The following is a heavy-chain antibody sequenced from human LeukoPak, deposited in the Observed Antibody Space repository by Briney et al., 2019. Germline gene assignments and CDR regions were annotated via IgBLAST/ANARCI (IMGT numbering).Heavy chain of an antibody. CDR1: GFTFDDYA. CDR2: ISWNSGSI. J-gene: IGHJ4*02. CDR3: AKGRTLVGGSTRSYDY. V-gene: IGHV3-9*01. Sequence: GGSLRLSCAASGFTFDDYAMHWVRQAPGKGLEWVSGISWNSGSIGYADSVKGRFTISRDNAKNSLYLQMNSLRVEDTAVYYCAKGRTLVGGSTRSYDYWGQGTLVTVSS. D-gene: IGHD1-26*01.